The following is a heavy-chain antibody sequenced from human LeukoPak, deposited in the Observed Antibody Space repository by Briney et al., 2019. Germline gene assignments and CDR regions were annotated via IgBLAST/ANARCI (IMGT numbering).Heavy chain of an antibody. D-gene: IGHD2-2*02. CDR2: IIPIFGTA. CDR3: ARGYCSSPSRYTSPVGYYFDY. Sequence: SVKVSFKASLGTFSSYAISWVRQAPGQGLEWMGGIIPIFGTANYAQKFQGRVTITTDESTSTAYMELSTLSPADTAVYYCARGYCSSPSRYTSPVGYYFDYWGQGTLVTVSS. CDR1: LGTFSSYA. V-gene: IGHV1-69*05. J-gene: IGHJ4*02.